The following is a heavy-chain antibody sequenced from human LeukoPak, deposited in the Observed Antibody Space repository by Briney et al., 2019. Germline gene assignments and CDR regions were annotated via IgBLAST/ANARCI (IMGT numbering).Heavy chain of an antibody. D-gene: IGHD3-3*02. J-gene: IGHJ4*02. CDR2: ISGSGGNT. CDR1: GFTFSTYT. Sequence: PGGSLRLSCAASGFTFSTYTMSWVRQAPGKGLECVLAISGSGGNTCYADSVKGRFTIPRDNSKTTLYLQMDSLRADDTAVYYCAKAAFSRTSYFDYWGQGTLVTASS. CDR3: AKAAFSRTSYFDY. V-gene: IGHV3-23*01.